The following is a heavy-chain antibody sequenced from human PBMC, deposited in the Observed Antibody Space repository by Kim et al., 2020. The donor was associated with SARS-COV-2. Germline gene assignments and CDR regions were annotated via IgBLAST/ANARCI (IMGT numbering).Heavy chain of an antibody. J-gene: IGHJ4*02. D-gene: IGHD3-9*01. V-gene: IGHV3-30-3*01. Sequence: GGSLRLSCAASGFTFSSYAMHWVRQAPGKGLEWVAVISYDGSNKYYADSVKGRFTISRDNSKNTLYLQMNSLRAEDTAVYYCARDAEPYYDILTGCDYWGQGTLVTVSS. CDR3: ARDAEPYYDILTGCDY. CDR1: GFTFSSYA. CDR2: ISYDGSNK.